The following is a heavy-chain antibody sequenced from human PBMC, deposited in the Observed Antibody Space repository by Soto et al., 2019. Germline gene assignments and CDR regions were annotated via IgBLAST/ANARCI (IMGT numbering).Heavy chain of an antibody. CDR1: GFTFSRYS. V-gene: IGHV3-21*01. CDR2: ISDSRDYR. CDR3: ASEESSGWPFDY. D-gene: IGHD6-19*01. Sequence: EVQLVESGGGLVKPGGSLRLSCAASGFTFSRYSMNWVRQAPGKGLEWVSSISDSRDYRDYADSVKGRFTISRDNAKNSLYLQMNSLRAEDTAVYYCASEESSGWPFDYWGQGTLVTVSS. J-gene: IGHJ4*02.